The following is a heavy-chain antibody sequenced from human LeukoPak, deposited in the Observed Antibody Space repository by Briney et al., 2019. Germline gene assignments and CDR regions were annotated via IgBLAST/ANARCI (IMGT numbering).Heavy chain of an antibody. CDR3: ANQYSSGWYVHFQH. CDR2: ISGSGRST. D-gene: IGHD6-19*01. CDR1: GFTFSSYV. Sequence: GGSLRLSCAASGFTFSSYVMSWVRQAPGKGLEWVSTISGSGRSTYYADSVKGRFTISRDNSKNTLYLQMNSLRAEDTAVYYCANQYSSGWYVHFQHWGQGTLVTVSS. J-gene: IGHJ1*01. V-gene: IGHV3-23*01.